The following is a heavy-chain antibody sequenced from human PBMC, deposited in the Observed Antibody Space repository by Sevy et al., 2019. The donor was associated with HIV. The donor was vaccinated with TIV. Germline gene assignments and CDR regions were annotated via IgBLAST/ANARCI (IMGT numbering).Heavy chain of an antibody. Sequence: SETLSLTCAVSGGSIRSSHWWSWVRQSPGKGLEWIGEIYYSGSHNYNPSLKSRLTISVDTSNNLFSLRLSSVTAADTSVYYCAREEYFDGSGTYGYGMDVWGEGTTVSVSS. CDR2: IYYSGSH. J-gene: IGHJ6*04. D-gene: IGHD3-10*01. CDR3: AREEYFDGSGTYGYGMDV. V-gene: IGHV4-4*02. CDR1: GGSIRSSHW.